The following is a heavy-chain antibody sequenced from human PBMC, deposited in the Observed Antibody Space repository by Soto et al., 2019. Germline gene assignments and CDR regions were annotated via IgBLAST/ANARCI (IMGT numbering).Heavy chain of an antibody. D-gene: IGHD6-13*01. J-gene: IGHJ4*02. Sequence: GGSLRLSCTASGFTFGDYAMSWFRQAPGKGLEWVGLIRSKANSGTTEYAASVKDRFTISRDDSKSIAYLQMNSLKTEDTAVYYCSRGPAPYSSSWHHLVDYWGQGALVTVSS. CDR2: IRSKANSGTT. CDR3: SRGPAPYSSSWHHLVDY. V-gene: IGHV3-49*03. CDR1: GFTFGDYA.